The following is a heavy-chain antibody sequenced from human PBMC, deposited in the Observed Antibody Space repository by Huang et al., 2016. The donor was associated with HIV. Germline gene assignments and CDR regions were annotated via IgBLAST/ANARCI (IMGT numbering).Heavy chain of an antibody. CDR3: ASQHIGAAATWF. V-gene: IGHV4-39*01. CDR2: VYQSGIT. J-gene: IGHJ4*02. D-gene: IGHD6-13*01. Sequence: QLQLQESGPGQVKPSETLSLTCPVSGDFISSTNYYWGWIRQSPGKGLEWVGSVYQSGITNYNPSLMSRVTLSVNTSRNQFSLRLNSVTAADTAVYYCASQHIGAAATWFWGRGTQVAVSS. CDR1: GDFISSTNYY.